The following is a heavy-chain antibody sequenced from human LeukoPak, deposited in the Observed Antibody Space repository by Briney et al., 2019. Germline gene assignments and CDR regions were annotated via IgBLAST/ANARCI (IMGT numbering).Heavy chain of an antibody. V-gene: IGHV3-74*01. Sequence: GGSLRLSCVASGFTFSNYWMHWVRQTPGKGLAWVSRIRTDGGETNYADSVKGRFTISRDNAKNTPYLQMNSLGVEDTAVYYCARDFLAQGSWGQGTLVTVSS. CDR1: GFTFSNYW. CDR3: ARDFLAQGS. CDR2: IRTDGGET. J-gene: IGHJ4*02. D-gene: IGHD3-10*01.